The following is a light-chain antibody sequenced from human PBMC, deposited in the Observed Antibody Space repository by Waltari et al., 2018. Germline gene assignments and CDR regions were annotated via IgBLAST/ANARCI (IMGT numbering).Light chain of an antibody. CDR3: LLFMGSAIWV. CDR1: SGSVSTSNY. J-gene: IGLJ3*02. V-gene: IGLV8-61*01. Sequence: QTVVTQEPSFSVSPGGTVTLTCGLSSGSVSTSNYPSWYQQTPGQAPRTLIYSTNTRSSGVPDRFSGSILGNNAALTITGAQADDESHYYCLLFMGSAIWVFGGGTKLTVV. CDR2: STN.